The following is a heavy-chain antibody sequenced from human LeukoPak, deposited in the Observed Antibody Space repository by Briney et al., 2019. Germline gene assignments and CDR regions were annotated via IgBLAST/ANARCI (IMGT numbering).Heavy chain of an antibody. J-gene: IGHJ4*02. D-gene: IGHD3-3*01. CDR1: GYTSTSYG. Sequence: ASVKVSCKASGYTSTSYGINWVRQAPGQGLEWMGWVSPYNGNTNYAQKLQGRVTMTTDTSTSTAYMELRSLRSDDTAVCYCARDRVTIWSGYQNFDYWGQGTLVTVSS. V-gene: IGHV1-18*01. CDR2: VSPYNGNT. CDR3: ARDRVTIWSGYQNFDY.